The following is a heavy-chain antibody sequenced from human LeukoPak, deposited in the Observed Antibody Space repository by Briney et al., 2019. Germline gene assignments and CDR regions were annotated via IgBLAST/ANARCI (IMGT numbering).Heavy chain of an antibody. J-gene: IGHJ4*02. CDR1: GGSISSYY. Sequence: SETLSLTCTVSGGSISSYYWSWIRQLPGEGLEWIGYIFHTGSTHYNPSLRSRVTISVDTSKNQFSLKLSAAATADTAVYHCARDVGYDYVWGSYRYFDSWGQGTLVTVSS. CDR2: IFHTGST. D-gene: IGHD3-16*02. CDR3: ARDVGYDYVWGSYRYFDS. V-gene: IGHV4-59*01.